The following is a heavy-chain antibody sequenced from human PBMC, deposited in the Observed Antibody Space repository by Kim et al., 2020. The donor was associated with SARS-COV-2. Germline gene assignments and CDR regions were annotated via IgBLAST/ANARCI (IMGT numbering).Heavy chain of an antibody. D-gene: IGHD5-18*01. CDR3: ARGYSYGHFDY. CDR2: IYYSGST. V-gene: IGHV4-59*08. Sequence: SETLSLTCTVSGGSISSYYWSWIRQPPGKGLEWIGYIYYSGSTNYNPSLKSRVTISVDTSKNQFSLKLSSVTAADTAVYYCARGYSYGHFDYWGQGTLVTVSS. CDR1: GGSISSYY. J-gene: IGHJ4*02.